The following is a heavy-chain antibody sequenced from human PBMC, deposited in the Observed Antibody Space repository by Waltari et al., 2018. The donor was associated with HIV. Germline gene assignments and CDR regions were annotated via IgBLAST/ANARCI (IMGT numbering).Heavy chain of an antibody. D-gene: IGHD6-6*01. CDR3: ARDKAPYSSSSAVDY. CDR2: INYDGSNK. CDR1: GFPLGSSG. J-gene: IGHJ4*02. V-gene: IGHV3-33*01. Sequence: VQLVESGGGVVQPGKSLRLSCATPGFPLGSSGFHWVRQAPGKGLEWVAVINYDGSNKFYAESVKGRFLISRDNSKNTLFLQMNSLRDEDTGLYYCARDKAPYSSSSAVDYWGQGTLVTVS.